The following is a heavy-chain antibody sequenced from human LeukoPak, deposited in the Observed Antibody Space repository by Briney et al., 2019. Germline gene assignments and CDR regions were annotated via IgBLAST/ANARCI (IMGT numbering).Heavy chain of an antibody. Sequence: GGSLRLSCAASGFTFSSHWMTWVRQAPGKGLEWVANIKEDGTRKNYVDSVKGRFTISRDNSKNTLYLQMNSLRAEDTAVYYCAKDLDYGGLFDYWGQGTLVTVSS. CDR2: IKEDGTRK. V-gene: IGHV3-7*01. CDR3: AKDLDYGGLFDY. CDR1: GFTFSSHW. D-gene: IGHD4-23*01. J-gene: IGHJ4*02.